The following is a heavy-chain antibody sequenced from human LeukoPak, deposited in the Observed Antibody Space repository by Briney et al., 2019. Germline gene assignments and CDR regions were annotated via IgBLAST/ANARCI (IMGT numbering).Heavy chain of an antibody. J-gene: IGHJ6*02. Sequence: ETLSLTCTVSGGSISSYYWSWVRQPAGKGLEWIGRIYTSGSTNYNPSLTSRGTMSVDTSKNQFSLKLSSVTAADTAVYYCARDFSSTDYYYYGMDVWGQGATVTVSS. CDR3: ARDFSSTDYYYYGMDV. CDR2: IYTSGST. V-gene: IGHV4-4*07. D-gene: IGHD2-2*01. CDR1: GGSISSYY.